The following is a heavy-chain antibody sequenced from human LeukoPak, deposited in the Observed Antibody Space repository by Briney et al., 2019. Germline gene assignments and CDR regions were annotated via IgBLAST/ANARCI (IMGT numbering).Heavy chain of an antibody. D-gene: IGHD1-26*01. CDR2: IKQDGSEK. CDR3: ARVQWELRGVGSYFEY. CDR1: GFTFSSYW. Sequence: PGGSLRLSCVVSGFTFSSYWMSWVRQAPGKGLEWVANIKQDGSEKYYADSVKGRFTMSRDNAKNSLYLQMNCLRAEDTAVYYCARVQWELRGVGSYFEYWGQGALVTVSS. J-gene: IGHJ4*02. V-gene: IGHV3-7*01.